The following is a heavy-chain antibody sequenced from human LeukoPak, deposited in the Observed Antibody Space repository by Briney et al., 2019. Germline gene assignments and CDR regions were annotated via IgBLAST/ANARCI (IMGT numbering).Heavy chain of an antibody. D-gene: IGHD5-18*01. V-gene: IGHV1-69*05. CDR1: GGTFIRYA. CDR3: ARDRCTAMVTWYFDY. J-gene: IGHJ4*02. CDR2: IIPIFGTA. Sequence: ASVKVSCKGSGGTFIRYAISWVGQAPGQGVEWMGRIIPIFGTANCVQKFQGRVTITTDEDTRTDYMEVSSLRSEDTAVYYCARDRCTAMVTWYFDYWGQGTLVTVSS.